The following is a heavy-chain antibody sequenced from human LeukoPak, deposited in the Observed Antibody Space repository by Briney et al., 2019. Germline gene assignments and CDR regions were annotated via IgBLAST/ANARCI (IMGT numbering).Heavy chain of an antibody. Sequence: IRQSAGKGLEWIGRVYPTGSTNYNPSLESRVTISVDKSKNQFSLKLSSVTAADTAVYYCAVTIAVAGSVLADYWGQGTLVTVSS. CDR2: VYPTGST. D-gene: IGHD6-19*01. CDR3: AVTIAVAGSVLADY. J-gene: IGHJ4*02. V-gene: IGHV4-59*10.